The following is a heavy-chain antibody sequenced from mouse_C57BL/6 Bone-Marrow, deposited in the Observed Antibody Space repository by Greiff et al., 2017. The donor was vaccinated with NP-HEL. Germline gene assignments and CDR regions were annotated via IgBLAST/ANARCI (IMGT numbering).Heavy chain of an antibody. D-gene: IGHD1-1*01. J-gene: IGHJ4*01. CDR3: ARSVITKDYYAMDY. Sequence: VKLMESGAELVRPGTSVKMSCKASGYTFTNYWIGWAKQRPGHGLEWIGDIYPGGGYTNYNEKFKGKATLTADKSSSTAYMQFSSLTSEDSAIYYCARSVITKDYYAMDYWGQGTSVTVSS. CDR2: IYPGGGYT. V-gene: IGHV1-63*01. CDR1: GYTFTNYW.